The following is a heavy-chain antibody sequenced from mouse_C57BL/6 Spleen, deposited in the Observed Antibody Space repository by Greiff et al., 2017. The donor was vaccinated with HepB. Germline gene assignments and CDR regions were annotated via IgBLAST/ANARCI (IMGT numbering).Heavy chain of an antibody. CDR2: IYLRSGNT. Sequence: VQLQQSGAELARPGASVKLSCKTSGYTFTSYGISWVKQRTGQGLEWIGEIYLRSGNTYYNEKFKGKATLTADKSSSTAYMELRSLTSEESAVYVCARLWDGDYYAMDYWGQGTSVTVSS. D-gene: IGHD4-1*01. CDR3: ARLWDGDYYAMDY. V-gene: IGHV1-81*01. J-gene: IGHJ4*01. CDR1: GYTFTSYG.